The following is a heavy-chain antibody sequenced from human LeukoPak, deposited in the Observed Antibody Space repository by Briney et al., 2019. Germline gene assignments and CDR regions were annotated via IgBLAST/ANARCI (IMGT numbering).Heavy chain of an antibody. CDR3: ARDSGIVVGKGFDY. CDR2: IIPIFGTA. D-gene: IGHD2-21*01. V-gene: IGHV1-69*06. CDR1: GGTFSSYA. J-gene: IGHJ4*02. Sequence: SVKVSCKASGGTFSSYAISWVRQAPGQGLEWMGGIIPIFGTANYAQKFQGRVTITADKSTSTAYMELSSLRSEDTAVYYCARDSGIVVGKGFDYWGQGTLVTVSS.